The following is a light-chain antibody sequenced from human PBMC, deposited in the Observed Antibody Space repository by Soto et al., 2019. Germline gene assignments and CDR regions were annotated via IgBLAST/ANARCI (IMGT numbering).Light chain of an antibody. J-gene: IGKJ4*01. CDR2: GAS. CDR1: QSVSSSY. Sequence: EFVLTQSPGTLSLSPGERATLSCRASQSVSSSYLAWYQQKPGQAPRLLIYGASTRATGIPDRFSGSGSGTHFTLTISRLEPEDFVLYYCQQYGSSPPLTFGGGTKVEIK. CDR3: QQYGSSPPLT. V-gene: IGKV3-20*01.